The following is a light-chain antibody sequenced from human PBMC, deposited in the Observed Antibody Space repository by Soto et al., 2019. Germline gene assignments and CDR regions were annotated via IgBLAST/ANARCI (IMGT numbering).Light chain of an antibody. CDR2: KVS. J-gene: IGKJ2*01. CDR3: MQGTHWPYT. V-gene: IGKV2-30*01. Sequence: DVVMTQSPLSLPVTLGQPASISCRASRSLIYTDGNTYLNWFHQRPGQSPRRLFAKVSNRDSGVPDRFSGSESGTDFTLKISRVEAEDVGLYYCMQGTHWPYTFCQGTKLDIK. CDR1: RSLIYTDGNTY.